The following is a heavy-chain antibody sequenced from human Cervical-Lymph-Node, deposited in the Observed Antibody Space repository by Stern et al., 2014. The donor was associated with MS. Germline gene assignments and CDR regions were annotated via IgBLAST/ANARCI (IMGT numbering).Heavy chain of an antibody. J-gene: IGHJ4*02. CDR1: GYTFTGYS. D-gene: IGHD3-22*01. CDR3: ARSSAWTDLDF. Sequence: QVQLVESGSELKKPGASVKVSCKASGYTFTGYSMNWVRQAPGQGLEWMGWINTNTGNPTYARGFTGRFVLSLDTSVRTAYLRISSLKADDTALYYCARSSAWTDLDFWGQGTLVTVSS. V-gene: IGHV7-4-1*02. CDR2: INTNTGNP.